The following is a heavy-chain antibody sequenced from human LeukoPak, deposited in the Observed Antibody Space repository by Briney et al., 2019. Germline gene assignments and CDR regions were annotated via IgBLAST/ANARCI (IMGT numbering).Heavy chain of an antibody. J-gene: IGHJ4*02. CDR2: IDISGSNA. CDR3: AKELRPNDY. D-gene: IGHD4-17*01. CDR1: GFTVSSNY. V-gene: IGHV3-53*01. Sequence: PGGSLRLSCAASGFTVSSNYMSWVRQAPGRGLEWVSSIDISGSNAYYADSVKGRFTISRDNSRNTLYLQMDSLRAEDSAIYYCAKELRPNDYWGQGTLVTVSS.